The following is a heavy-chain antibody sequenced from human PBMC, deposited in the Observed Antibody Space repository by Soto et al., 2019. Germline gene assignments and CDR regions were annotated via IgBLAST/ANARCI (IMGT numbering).Heavy chain of an antibody. Sequence: QVQLVQSGAEMKKPGSSVKVSCQSSGGTFNTYAMNWVRQAPGQGPEWMGDISPMFGAANYAPKFQGRATITADESTGTSYMQLRSLTSEDTALYFCAREVQVHTPAFVYWGQGTLVTVSS. CDR1: GGTFNTYA. CDR2: ISPMFGAA. CDR3: AREVQVHTPAFVY. J-gene: IGHJ4*02. D-gene: IGHD3-10*01. V-gene: IGHV1-69*19.